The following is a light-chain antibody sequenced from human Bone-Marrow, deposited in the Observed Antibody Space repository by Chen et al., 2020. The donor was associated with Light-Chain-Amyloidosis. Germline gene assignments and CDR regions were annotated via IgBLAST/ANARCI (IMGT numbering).Light chain of an antibody. CDR1: SRAVGGYNY. CDR3: SSYAGSNIGGG. CDR2: EVS. J-gene: IGLJ2*01. Sequence: QAALTQPPFASGSPGKSVTISCPGTSRAVGGYNYVSWYQQHPGKAPKLMIYEVSKLPSGVPDRFSGSKSGNTASLTVSGLQAEDEADYYCSSYAGSNIGGGFGGGTKLTVL. V-gene: IGLV2-8*01.